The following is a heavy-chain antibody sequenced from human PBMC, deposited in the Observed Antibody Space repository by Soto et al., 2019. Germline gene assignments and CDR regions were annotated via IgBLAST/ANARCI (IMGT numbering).Heavy chain of an antibody. Sequence: QVQLVQSGAEVKKPGSSVKVSCKASGGTFSSYAISWVRQAPGQGLEWMGGIIPIFGTANYAQKFQGRVTITADESTSTAYMERSRLRSEDTAVYYCARDDELSGAVHYYYYGMDVWGQGTTVTVSS. CDR3: ARDDELSGAVHYYYYGMDV. V-gene: IGHV1-69*01. CDR2: IIPIFGTA. CDR1: GGTFSSYA. J-gene: IGHJ6*02. D-gene: IGHD3-16*02.